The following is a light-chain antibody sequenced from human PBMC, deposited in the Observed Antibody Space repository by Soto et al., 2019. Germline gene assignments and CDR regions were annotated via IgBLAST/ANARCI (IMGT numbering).Light chain of an antibody. CDR1: QSVISRY. J-gene: IGKJ3*01. CDR2: GTS. CDR3: QQYGSSPPGVT. V-gene: IGKV3-20*01. Sequence: EIVLTQSPCTLSLSPGESATLSRRASQSVISRYLAWYQQKPGQTPRLLIYGTSIRASGIPDRFSGSGSGTDFTLTISRLEPEDFAVYYCQQYGSSPPGVTFGPGTKVDIK.